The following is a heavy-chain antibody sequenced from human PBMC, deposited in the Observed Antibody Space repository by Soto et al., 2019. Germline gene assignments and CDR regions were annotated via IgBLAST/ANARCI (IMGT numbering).Heavy chain of an antibody. Sequence: GASVKVSCKTSGYTFTSYGISWVRQAPGQGLEWMGWISAYNGNTNYAQKLQGRVTMTTDTYTSTAYMELRSLRSDDTAVYYCAREVVVAATLYYYYGMDVWGQGTTVTVSS. V-gene: IGHV1-18*04. CDR1: GYTFTSYG. J-gene: IGHJ6*02. CDR2: ISAYNGNT. CDR3: AREVVVAATLYYYYGMDV. D-gene: IGHD2-15*01.